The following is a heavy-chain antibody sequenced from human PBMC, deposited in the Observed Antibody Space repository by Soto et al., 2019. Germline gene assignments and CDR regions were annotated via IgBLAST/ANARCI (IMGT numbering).Heavy chain of an antibody. CDR2: INSDGSST. CDR3: AREGWLPIGMDV. J-gene: IGHJ6*02. Sequence: GASVKVSCAASGFTFSSYWMHWVRQAPGKGLVWVSRINSDGSSTSYADSVKGRFTISRDNAKNTLYLQMNSLRAEDTAVYYCAREGWLPIGMDVWGQGTTVTVSS. CDR1: GFTFSSYW. D-gene: IGHD3-22*01. V-gene: IGHV3-74*01.